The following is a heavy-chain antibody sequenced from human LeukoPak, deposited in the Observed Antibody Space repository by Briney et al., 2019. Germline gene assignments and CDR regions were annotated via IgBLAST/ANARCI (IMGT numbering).Heavy chain of an antibody. J-gene: IGHJ3*01. V-gene: IGHV3-7*03. CDR2: IKQDGGEK. CDR1: GFTFNNYW. Sequence: GGSLRLSCAASGFTFNNYWMSWVRQAPGKGLEWVANIKQDGGEKYSVDSVKGRFTISRDNARNSLYLQMNSLRAEDTAVYYCARDNGKVGATGTCDVWGQGTMVTVSS. CDR3: ARDNGKVGATGTCDV. D-gene: IGHD1-26*01.